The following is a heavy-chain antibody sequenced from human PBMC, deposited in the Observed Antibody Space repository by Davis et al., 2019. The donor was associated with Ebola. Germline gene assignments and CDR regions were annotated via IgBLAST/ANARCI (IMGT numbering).Heavy chain of an antibody. Sequence: MPSETLSLTCTVSGGSISSYYWSWIRQHPGKGLEWIGYIHYSGRTYYNPSLKSRVAISVDTSKNQFSLKLSSVTAEDTAVYYCATSSDSSGHYDYWGQGTLVTVSS. CDR3: ATSSDSSGHYDY. V-gene: IGHV4-59*06. J-gene: IGHJ4*02. D-gene: IGHD3-22*01. CDR1: GGSISSYY. CDR2: IHYSGRT.